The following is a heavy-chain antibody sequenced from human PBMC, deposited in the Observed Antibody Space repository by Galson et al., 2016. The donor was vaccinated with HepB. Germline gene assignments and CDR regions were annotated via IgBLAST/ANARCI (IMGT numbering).Heavy chain of an antibody. CDR2: VTHDGNNK. J-gene: IGHJ4*02. V-gene: IGHV3-30*18. D-gene: IGHD3-16*01. Sequence: SLRLSCAASGFIFSSYAMHWVRKAPGKGLEWVAVVTHDGNNKYYADPVKGRFTISRENSKNTLFIQMNSLRLEDTAVYYCAKERGTAKSFDYWGPGTLVTVSS. CDR1: GFIFSSYA. CDR3: AKERGTAKSFDY.